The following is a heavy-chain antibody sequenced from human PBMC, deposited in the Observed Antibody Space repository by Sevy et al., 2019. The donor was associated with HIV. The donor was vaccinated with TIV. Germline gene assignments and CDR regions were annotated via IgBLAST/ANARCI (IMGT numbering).Heavy chain of an antibody. Sequence: GESLKISCAASGFSFSAYGMHWVRQAPGKGLEWVTFIRYDGSTRYYADSVKGRFTISRDNLRSTLYLEMNSLRAEDTAVYYCVKGLGMVQGALLSDDTWGQGTMVTDSS. D-gene: IGHD3-10*01. CDR3: VKGLGMVQGALLSDDT. V-gene: IGHV3-30*02. CDR2: IRYDGSTR. J-gene: IGHJ3*02. CDR1: GFSFSAYG.